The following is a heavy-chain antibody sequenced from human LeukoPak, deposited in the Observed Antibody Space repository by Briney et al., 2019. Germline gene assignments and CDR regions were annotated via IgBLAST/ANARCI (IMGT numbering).Heavy chain of an antibody. CDR2: ISSSSSTI. CDR3: ARMGDVLTGSAYYFDS. V-gene: IGHV3-48*04. Sequence: GGSLRLSRAASGFTFSSYSMNWVRQAPGKGLEWVSYISSSSSTIYYADSVKGRFTISRDNAKNSLYLQMNSLRAEDTAVYYCARMGDVLTGSAYYFDSWGQGTLVTVSS. D-gene: IGHD3-9*01. J-gene: IGHJ4*02. CDR1: GFTFSSYS.